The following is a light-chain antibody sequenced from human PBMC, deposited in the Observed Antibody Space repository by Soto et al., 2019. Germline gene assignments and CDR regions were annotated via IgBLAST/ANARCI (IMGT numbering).Light chain of an antibody. V-gene: IGKV3-20*01. CDR3: QQYGSSPET. J-gene: IGKJ1*01. Sequence: EIVLTQSPGTLSLSPGERATLSCRASQSVSSSYLAWYQQKAGQAPRLLIYGASSRATGIPDRFSGSGSGTDFTLTLSRLEPEDFAVYYCQQYGSSPETFGQGTKVEIK. CDR1: QSVSSSY. CDR2: GAS.